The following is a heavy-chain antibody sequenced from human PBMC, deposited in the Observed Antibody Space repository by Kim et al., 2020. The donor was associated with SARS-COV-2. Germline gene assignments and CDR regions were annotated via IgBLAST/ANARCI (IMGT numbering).Heavy chain of an antibody. V-gene: IGHV4-59*01. CDR3: ARTYPDYDIMTGYYYFDY. J-gene: IGHJ4*02. D-gene: IGHD3-9*01. Sequence: KTTVTISVDTSKNQFSLQLSSVTAADTAVYYCARTYPDYDIMTGYYYFDYWGQGTLVTVSS.